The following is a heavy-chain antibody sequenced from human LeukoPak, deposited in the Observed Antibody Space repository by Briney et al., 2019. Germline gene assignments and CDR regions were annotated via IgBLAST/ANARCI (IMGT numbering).Heavy chain of an antibody. J-gene: IGHJ4*02. CDR3: ARDGRFRWLQLSYYFDY. D-gene: IGHD5-24*01. V-gene: IGHV3-33*08. CDR1: GFPFSNSA. CDR2: IWYDGSNK. Sequence: PGGSLRLSCAASGFPFSNSAMSWVRQAPGKGLEWVAVIWYDGSNKYYADSVRGRFTISRDNFKNTLYLQMNSLRAEDTAVYYCARDGRFRWLQLSYYFDYWGQGTLVTVSS.